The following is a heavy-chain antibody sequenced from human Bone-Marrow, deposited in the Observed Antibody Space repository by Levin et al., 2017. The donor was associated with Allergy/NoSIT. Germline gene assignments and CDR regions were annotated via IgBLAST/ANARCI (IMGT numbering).Heavy chain of an antibody. D-gene: IGHD2-15*01. Sequence: PGGSLRLSCAASGFTFSSYAMHWVRQAPGKGLEWVAVISYDGSNKYYADSVKGRFTISRDNSKNTLYLQMNSLRAEDTAVYYCARAQYCSGGSCFRGQFDYWGQGTLVTVSS. V-gene: IGHV3-30*04. CDR3: ARAQYCSGGSCFRGQFDY. CDR1: GFTFSSYA. J-gene: IGHJ4*02. CDR2: ISYDGSNK.